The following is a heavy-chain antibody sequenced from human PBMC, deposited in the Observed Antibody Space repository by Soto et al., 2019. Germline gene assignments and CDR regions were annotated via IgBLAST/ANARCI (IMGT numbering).Heavy chain of an antibody. CDR2: IWYDGSNK. CDR3: AKDQGYGGTDAFDI. J-gene: IGHJ3*02. CDR1: GFTFSSYG. Sequence: GGSLRLSCAASGFTFSSYGMHWVRQAPGKGLEWVAVIWYDGSNKYYADSVKGRFTISRDNSKNTLYLQMNSLRAEDTAVYYCAKDQGYGGTDAFDIWGHGTMVTVSS. D-gene: IGHD4-17*01. V-gene: IGHV3-33*06.